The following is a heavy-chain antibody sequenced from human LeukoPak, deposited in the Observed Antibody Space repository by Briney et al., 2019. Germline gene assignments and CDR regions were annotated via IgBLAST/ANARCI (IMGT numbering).Heavy chain of an antibody. CDR1: GGTFSSYA. CDR2: IIPIFGTA. CDR3: AREIVVVPAAFDY. D-gene: IGHD2-2*01. J-gene: IGHJ4*02. V-gene: IGHV1-69*13. Sequence: GASVTVSCKASGGTFSSYAISWVRQAPGQGLEWMGGIIPIFGTANYAQKFQGRVTITADESTSTAYMELSSLRSEDTAVYYCAREIVVVPAAFDYWGQGTLVTVSS.